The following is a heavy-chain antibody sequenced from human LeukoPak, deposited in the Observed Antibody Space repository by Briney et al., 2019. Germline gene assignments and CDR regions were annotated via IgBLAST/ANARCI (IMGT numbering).Heavy chain of an antibody. CDR3: AMGDSLGELSSSFES. V-gene: IGHV3-30*03. CDR2: ISYDGSNK. J-gene: IGHJ4*02. D-gene: IGHD3-16*02. Sequence: GGSLRLSCAASGFTFSSYGMHWVRQAPGKGLEWVAVISYDGSNKYYADSVKGRFTVSRDNSKNTLYLQMNSLRAEDTAVYYCAMGDSLGELSSSFESWGQGTLVTVSS. CDR1: GFTFSSYG.